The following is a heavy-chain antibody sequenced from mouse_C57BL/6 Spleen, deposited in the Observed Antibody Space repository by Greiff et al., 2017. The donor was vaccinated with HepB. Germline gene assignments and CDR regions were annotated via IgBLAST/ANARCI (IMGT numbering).Heavy chain of an antibody. CDR2: ISDGGSYT. D-gene: IGHD2-4*01. J-gene: IGHJ3*01. Sequence: EVMLVESGGGLVKPGGSLKLSCAASGFTFSSYAMSWVRQTPEKRLEWVATISDGGSYTYYPDNVKGRFTISRDNAKNNLYLQMSHLKSEDTAMYYCARGLYYDYDVWFAYWGQGTLVTVSA. V-gene: IGHV5-4*03. CDR3: ARGLYYDYDVWFAY. CDR1: GFTFSSYA.